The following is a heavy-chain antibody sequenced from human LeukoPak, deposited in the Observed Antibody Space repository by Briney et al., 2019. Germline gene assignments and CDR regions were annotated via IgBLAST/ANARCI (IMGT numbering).Heavy chain of an antibody. CDR1: GYTFTSYG. CDR3: ARAVDSSGWYVSIGLGY. Sequence: GASVKVSCKASGYTFTSYGISWVRQAPGQGLEWMGWISAYNGNTNYAQKLQGRVTMTTDTSTSTAYMELRSLRSDDTAVYYCARAVDSSGWYVSIGLGYWGQGTLVTVSS. D-gene: IGHD6-19*01. V-gene: IGHV1-18*01. J-gene: IGHJ4*02. CDR2: ISAYNGNT.